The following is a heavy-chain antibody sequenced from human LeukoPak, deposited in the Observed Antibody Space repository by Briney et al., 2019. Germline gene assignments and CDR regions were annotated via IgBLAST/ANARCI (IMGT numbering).Heavy chain of an antibody. J-gene: IGHJ4*02. D-gene: IGHD3-22*01. CDR3: ARDLDYYESVGYYGY. V-gene: IGHV3-30-3*01. CDR2: ISYDGSNK. CDR1: GFTFSSYA. Sequence: QPGGSLRLSCAASGFTFSSYAMHWVRQAPGKGLEWVAVISYDGSNKYYADSVKGRFTISRDNAKNSLYLQMNSLRAEDTAVYYCARDLDYYESVGYYGYWGQGTLVTVSS.